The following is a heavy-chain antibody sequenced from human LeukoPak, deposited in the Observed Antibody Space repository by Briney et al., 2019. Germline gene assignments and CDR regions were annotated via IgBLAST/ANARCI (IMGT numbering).Heavy chain of an antibody. CDR3: ERHHRPLTYYDILTGYLVSDWFDP. J-gene: IGHJ5*02. V-gene: IGHV4-39*01. Sequence: PSETLSLTCTVSGGSISSSSYYWGWIRQPPGKGLEWIGSIYYSGSTYYNPSLKSRVTISVDTSKNQFSLKLSSVTAADTAVYYCERHHRPLTYYDILTGYLVSDWFDPWGQGTLVTVSS. CDR2: IYYSGST. D-gene: IGHD3-9*01. CDR1: GGSISSSSYY.